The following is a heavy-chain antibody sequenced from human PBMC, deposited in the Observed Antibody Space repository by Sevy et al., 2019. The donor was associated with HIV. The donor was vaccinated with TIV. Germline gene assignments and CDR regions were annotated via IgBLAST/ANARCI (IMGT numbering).Heavy chain of an antibody. CDR3: TRALATADTPEYYFDY. V-gene: IGHV3-49*03. J-gene: IGHJ4*02. D-gene: IGHD5-12*01. CDR2: IRRNSHEPYGGTT. Sequence: GGSLRLSCTSSGFTFGDYAMSWFRQAPGQGLEWVAFIRRNSHEPYGGTTEYAASVKGRFTISRDDSKDIAYLQMNSLKTEDTAVYYCTRALATADTPEYYFDYWGQGILVTVSS. CDR1: GFTFGDYA.